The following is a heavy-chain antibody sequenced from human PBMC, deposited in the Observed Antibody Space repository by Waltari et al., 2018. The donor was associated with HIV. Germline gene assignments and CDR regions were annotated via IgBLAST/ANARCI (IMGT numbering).Heavy chain of an antibody. CDR2: IGTSGDT. D-gene: IGHD6-13*01. CDR1: GFDSSTHD. J-gene: IGHJ4*02. V-gene: IGHV3-13*01. CDR3: ARGKISAPGTSYFDY. Sequence: EVQLVESGGGLVQPGGSLRLSCAASGFDSSTHDLHWVRQAAGKGLEWVSFIGTSGDTYYSDSVKGRFSISRENAENSFYLQMNSLTAGDTAVYYCARGKISAPGTSYFDYWGQGTLVTVSS.